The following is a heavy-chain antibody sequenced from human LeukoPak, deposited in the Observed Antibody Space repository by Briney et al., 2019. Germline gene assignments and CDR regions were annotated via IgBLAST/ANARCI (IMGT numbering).Heavy chain of an antibody. CDR2: IWYDGSNK. CDR3: AKPRLTGTTAKVLFDY. CDR1: GFTFSSYG. D-gene: IGHD1-20*01. V-gene: IGHV3-30*02. Sequence: PGGSLRLSCAASGFTFSSYGMHWVRQAPGKGLEWVAVIWYDGSNKYYADSVKGRFTISRDNSKNTLYLQMNSLRAEDTAVYYCAKPRLTGTTAKVLFDYWGQGTLVTVSS. J-gene: IGHJ4*02.